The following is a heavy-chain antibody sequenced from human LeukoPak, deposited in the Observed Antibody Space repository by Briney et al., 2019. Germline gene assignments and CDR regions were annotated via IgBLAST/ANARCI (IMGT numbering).Heavy chain of an antibody. D-gene: IGHD5-12*01. CDR1: GYTLTELS. V-gene: IGHV1-24*01. CDR2: FDPEDGET. J-gene: IGHJ4*02. Sequence: APVKVSCKVSGYTLTELSMHWVRQAPGKGLEWMGGFDPEDGETIYAQKFQGGVTMTEDTSTDTAYMELSSLRSEDTAVYYCATDLQNYSGYDPLLWGQGTLVTVSS. CDR3: ATDLQNYSGYDPLL.